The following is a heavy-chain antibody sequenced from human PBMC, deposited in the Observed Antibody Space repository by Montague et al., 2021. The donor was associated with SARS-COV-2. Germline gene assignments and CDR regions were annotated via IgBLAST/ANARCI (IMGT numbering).Heavy chain of an antibody. Sequence: SLILSCAASGFTVSSNYMSLFRQAPGKGLEWVSVIYSGGSTYYADSVEGRFTISRDNSKNTLYLQMTSLRAEDTAVYYCARGGMATRGMGFDYWGRGTLVTVSS. CDR2: IYSGGST. J-gene: IGHJ4*02. CDR3: ARGGMATRGMGFDY. V-gene: IGHV3-53*01. CDR1: GFTVSSNY. D-gene: IGHD5-12*01.